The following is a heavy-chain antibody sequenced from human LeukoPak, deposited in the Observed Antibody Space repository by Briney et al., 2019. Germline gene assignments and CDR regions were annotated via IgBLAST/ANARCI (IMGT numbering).Heavy chain of an antibody. J-gene: IGHJ6*03. CDR2: IIPILGIA. V-gene: IGHV1-69*04. D-gene: IGHD6-6*01. CDR3: ARDTGYSSSPDYYYYYMDV. CDR1: GGTFSSYA. Sequence: GASVKVSCKASGGTFSSYAISWVRQAPGQGLEWMGRIIPILGIANYAQKFQGRVTITADKSTSTAYMELSSLRSEDTAVYYCARDTGYSSSPDYYYYYMDVWGKGTTVTASS.